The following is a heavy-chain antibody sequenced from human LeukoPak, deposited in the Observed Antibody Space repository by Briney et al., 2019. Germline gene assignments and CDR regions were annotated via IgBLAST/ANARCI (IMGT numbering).Heavy chain of an antibody. CDR2: IKRDGSEK. Sequence: PGGSLRLSCAASGFTLSSYWMSWVRQAPGKGLEWVANIKRDGSEKYYVDSVKGRFTIPRVNAKNSLYLQMNSLRVEDTAVYYCVRDDGATKPCWGQGTLVTVSS. J-gene: IGHJ4*02. CDR1: GFTLSSYW. V-gene: IGHV3-7*01. CDR3: VRDDGATKPC. D-gene: IGHD1-26*01.